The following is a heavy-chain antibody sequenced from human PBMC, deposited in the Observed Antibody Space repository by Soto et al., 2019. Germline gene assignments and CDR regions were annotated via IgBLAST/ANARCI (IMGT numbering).Heavy chain of an antibody. D-gene: IGHD2-21*02. CDR2: IYYSGST. Sequence: PLCHPCTVACGSISSGGYYWSCIRQHPGKGLEWIGYIYYSGSTYYNPSLKRRVTISVDTSKNQFSLKLSSVTAADTAVYYCARVCGGDCHYGMDVWGQGTTVTVSS. CDR1: CGSISSGGYY. J-gene: IGHJ6*02. V-gene: IGHV4-31*03. CDR3: ARVCGGDCHYGMDV.